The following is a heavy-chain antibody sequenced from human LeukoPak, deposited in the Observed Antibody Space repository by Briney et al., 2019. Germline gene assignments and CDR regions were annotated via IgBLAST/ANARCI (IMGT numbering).Heavy chain of an antibody. V-gene: IGHV1-18*01. CDR1: GYTFTSYG. Sequence: ASVKVSCKASGYTFTSYGISWVRQAPGQGLEWMGWISAYNSNTNYAQKLQGRVTMTTDTSTSTAYMELRSLRSDDTAVYYCARVRPYSSSWYNYYYYMDVWGKGTTVTVSS. CDR2: ISAYNSNT. D-gene: IGHD6-13*01. CDR3: ARVRPYSSSWYNYYYYMDV. J-gene: IGHJ6*03.